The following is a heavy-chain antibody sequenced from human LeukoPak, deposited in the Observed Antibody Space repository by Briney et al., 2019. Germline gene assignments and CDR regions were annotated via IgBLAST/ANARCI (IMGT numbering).Heavy chain of an antibody. D-gene: IGHD3-10*01. J-gene: IGHJ4*02. CDR2: ISYSGST. CDR3: ARGRLGGSGSYYNVLDY. V-gene: IGHV4-59*01. CDR1: GGPISSYY. Sequence: SETLSLTCTVSGGPISSYYWSWIRHPPGKGLEWIGYISYSGSTNYNPSLKRRVTISVDTSRNQFSLKLSSVTAADAAVYYCARGRLGGSGSYYNVLDYWGQGTLVTVSS.